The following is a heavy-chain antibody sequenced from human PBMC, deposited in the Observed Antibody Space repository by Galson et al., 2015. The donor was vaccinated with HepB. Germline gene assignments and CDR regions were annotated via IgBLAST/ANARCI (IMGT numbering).Heavy chain of an antibody. D-gene: IGHD3-10*01. Sequence: SVKVSCKASGYTFTSYYTHWVRQAPGQGLEWMGIINPSGGSTSYAQKFQGRVTMTRDTSTSTVYMELSSLRSEDTAVYYCARDRITMVRGVMGYYYYGMDVWGQGTTVTVSS. CDR3: ARDRITMVRGVMGYYYYGMDV. J-gene: IGHJ6*02. CDR1: GYTFTSYY. CDR2: INPSGGST. V-gene: IGHV1-46*01.